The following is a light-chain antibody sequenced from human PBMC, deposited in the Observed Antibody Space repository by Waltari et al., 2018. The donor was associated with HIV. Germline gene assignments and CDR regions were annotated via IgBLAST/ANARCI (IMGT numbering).Light chain of an antibody. J-gene: IGLJ3*02. CDR1: RSNIGSNT. V-gene: IGLV1-44*01. Sequence: QSVLTQPPSASGTPGQRVTISCSGSRSNIGSNTENWYQQLPGTAPKLLIFGNNQRPSGVPDRFSVSKSGTSASLAISGLQSEDEADYYCAAWDDSLAWVFGGGTKLTVL. CDR3: AAWDDSLAWV. CDR2: GNN.